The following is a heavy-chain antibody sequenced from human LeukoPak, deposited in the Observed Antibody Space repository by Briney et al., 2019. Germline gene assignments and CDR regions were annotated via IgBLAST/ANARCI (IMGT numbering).Heavy chain of an antibody. V-gene: IGHV1-8*01. J-gene: IGHJ6*03. CDR3: ARALVHIEYSSSSYYYYMDV. CDR1: GYTFTSYD. Sequence: ASVKVSCKAPGYTFTSYDINWVRQATGQGLEWMGWTNPNSGNTGYAQKFQGRVTMTRNTSMSTAYMELSSLRSEDTAVYYCARALVHIEYSSSSYYYYMDVWGKGTTVTVSS. CDR2: TNPNSGNT. D-gene: IGHD6-6*01.